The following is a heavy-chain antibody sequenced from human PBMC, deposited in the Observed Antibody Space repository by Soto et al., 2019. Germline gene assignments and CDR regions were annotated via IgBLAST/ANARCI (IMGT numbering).Heavy chain of an antibody. J-gene: IGHJ5*02. CDR1: GYTFTNYY. Sequence: PGESLKISCKGSGYTFTNYYIGWVRQMPGKVLEWMAIIYPDDSDTKYSPSFQGQVTISADKSISTAYLQWTSLKASDSAIYYCVRLKDELLWPGWFDPWGQGTLVTVSS. CDR3: VRLKDELLWPGWFDP. D-gene: IGHD1-7*01. V-gene: IGHV5-51*01. CDR2: IYPDDSDT.